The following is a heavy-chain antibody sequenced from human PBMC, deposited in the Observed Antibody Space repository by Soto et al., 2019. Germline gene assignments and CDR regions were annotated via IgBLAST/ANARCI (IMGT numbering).Heavy chain of an antibody. D-gene: IGHD5-12*01. CDR1: GFTFSNYA. CDR3: AKGYSGYDSNFDY. V-gene: IGHV3-23*01. CDR2: ISGSSGIT. Sequence: EVQLLDSGGGLVQPGGSLRLSCAASGFTFSNYAMSWVRQAPGKGLEWVSGISGSSGITFYADSVKGRFTISRDNSKNTLYLQMNSLRAEDSAIYYCAKGYSGYDSNFDYWGQGTLVTVSS. J-gene: IGHJ4*02.